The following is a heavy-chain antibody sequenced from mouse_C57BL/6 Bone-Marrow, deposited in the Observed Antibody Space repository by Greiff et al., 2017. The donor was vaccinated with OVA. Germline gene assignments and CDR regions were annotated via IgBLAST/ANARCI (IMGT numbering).Heavy chain of an antibody. Sequence: EVQVVESGGGLVQPGGSLKLSCAASGFTFSDYYMYWVRQTPEKRLEWVAYISNGGGSTYYPDTVKGRFTISRDNAKNTLYLQMSRLKSEDTAMYYCARHEGYYGFAYWGQGTLVTVSA. J-gene: IGHJ3*01. CDR1: GFTFSDYY. V-gene: IGHV5-12*01. CDR2: ISNGGGST. CDR3: ARHEGYYGFAY. D-gene: IGHD2-3*01.